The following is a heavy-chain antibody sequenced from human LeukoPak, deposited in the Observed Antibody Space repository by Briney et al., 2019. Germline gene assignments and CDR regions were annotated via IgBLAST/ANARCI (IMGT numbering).Heavy chain of an antibody. CDR1: GFTFSSYW. Sequence: GGSLRLSCVASGFTFSSYWMTWVRQAPGKGLEWVANIKQDGSEKYYVDSVKGRFTISRDNAKNSLYLQMNSLRAEDTAVYYCARGRGIDYWGQGTLVTVSS. CDR3: ARGRGIDY. V-gene: IGHV3-7*01. D-gene: IGHD1-14*01. J-gene: IGHJ4*02. CDR2: IKQDGSEK.